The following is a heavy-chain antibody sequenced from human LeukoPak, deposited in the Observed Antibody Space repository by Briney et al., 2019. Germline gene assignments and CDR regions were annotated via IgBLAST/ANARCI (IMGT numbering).Heavy chain of an antibody. J-gene: IGHJ4*02. CDR2: ISYDGSNK. CDR1: GFTFSKNG. V-gene: IGHV3-30*04. Sequence: GGSLRLSCVVSGFTFSKNGMHWVRQAPGKGLEWVAVISYDGSNKYYADSVKGRFTISRDNSKNTLYLQMNSLRAEDTAVYYCARDVSGTGGKDYWGQGTLVTVSS. CDR3: ARDVSGTGGKDY. D-gene: IGHD1-1*01.